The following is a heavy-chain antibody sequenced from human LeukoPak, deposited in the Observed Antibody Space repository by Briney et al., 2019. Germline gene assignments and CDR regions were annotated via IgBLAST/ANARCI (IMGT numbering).Heavy chain of an antibody. J-gene: IGHJ4*02. Sequence: GGSLRLSCAASGFTFSSYEMNWVRQAPGKGLEWVSYISSSGSTIYYADSVKGRFTISRDNAKNSLYLQMNSLRAEDTAVYYCARGDEMITFGGVIVDWGQGTLVTLSS. CDR2: ISSSGSTI. V-gene: IGHV3-48*03. D-gene: IGHD3-16*02. CDR1: GFTFSSYE. CDR3: ARGDEMITFGGVIVD.